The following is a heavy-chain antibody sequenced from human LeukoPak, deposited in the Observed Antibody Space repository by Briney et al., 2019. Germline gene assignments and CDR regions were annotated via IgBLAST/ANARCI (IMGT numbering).Heavy chain of an antibody. CDR2: IIPIFGTA. CDR1: GGTFSSYA. D-gene: IGHD2-15*01. J-gene: IGHJ4*02. V-gene: IGHV1-69*13. CDR3: ARDRSARGVVPYCFDY. Sequence: ASVKVSCKASGGTFSSYAISWVRQAPGQGLEWMGGIIPIFGTANYAQKFQGRVTITADESTSTAYMELSSLGSEDTAVYYCARDRSARGVVPYCFDYWGQGTLVTVSS.